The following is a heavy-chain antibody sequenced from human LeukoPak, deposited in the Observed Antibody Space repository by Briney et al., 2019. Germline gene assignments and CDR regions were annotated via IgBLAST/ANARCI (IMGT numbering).Heavy chain of an antibody. D-gene: IGHD2-15*01. V-gene: IGHV3-30*18. J-gene: IGHJ4*02. CDR3: AKDEDIVVVVAAYYDY. CDR1: GVTFSSYG. CDR2: ISSDGNDK. Sequence: GGSLRLSCAASGVTFSSYGMHWVRQAPGKGLEWVALISSDGNDKLYGDSVKGRFTISRDDSKSTLYLQMNSLRAEDTAVYYCAKDEDIVVVVAAYYDYWGQGTLVTVSS.